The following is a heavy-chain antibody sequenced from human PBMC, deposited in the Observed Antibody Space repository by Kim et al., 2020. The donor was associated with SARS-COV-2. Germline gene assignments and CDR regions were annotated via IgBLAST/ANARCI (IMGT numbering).Heavy chain of an antibody. V-gene: IGHV4-39*07. CDR3: AREAPDYDYVWGSYRHPPGYFDY. J-gene: IGHJ4*02. CDR2: IYYSGST. Sequence: SETLSLTCTVSGGSISSSSYYWGWIRQPPGKGLEWIGSIYYSGSTYYNPSLKSRVTISVDTSKNQFSLKLSSVTAADTAVYYCAREAPDYDYVWGSYRHPPGYFDYWGQGTLVTVSS. CDR1: GGSISSSSYY. D-gene: IGHD3-16*02.